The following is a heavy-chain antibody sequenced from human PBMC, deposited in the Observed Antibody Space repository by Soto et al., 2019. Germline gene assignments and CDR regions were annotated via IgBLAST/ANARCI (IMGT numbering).Heavy chain of an antibody. D-gene: IGHD3-3*01. CDR2: IYYSGST. J-gene: IGHJ4*02. V-gene: IGHV4-31*03. Sequence: SETPSLTCTVSGGSISSGGYYWSWIRQHPGKGLEWIGYIYYSGSTYYNPSLKSRVTISVDTSKNQFSLRLSSVTAADTAVYYCARFGLALNEGSLDYWGQGTLVTVSS. CDR1: GGSISSGGYY. CDR3: ARFGLALNEGSLDY.